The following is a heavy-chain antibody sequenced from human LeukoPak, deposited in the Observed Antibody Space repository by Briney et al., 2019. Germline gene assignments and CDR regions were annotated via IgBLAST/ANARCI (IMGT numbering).Heavy chain of an antibody. CDR1: AYTFTGYY. J-gene: IGHJ5*02. D-gene: IGHD1-1*01. CDR3: ARGPLKTGTRRINWFDP. V-gene: IGHV1-2*02. Sequence: ASVKVSCKASAYTFTGYYMHWVRQAPGQGLEWMGCINPNSGGTNYAQKFQGRVTMTRDTSISTAYMELSRLRSDDTAVYYCARGPLKTGTRRINWFDPWGQGTLVTVSS. CDR2: INPNSGGT.